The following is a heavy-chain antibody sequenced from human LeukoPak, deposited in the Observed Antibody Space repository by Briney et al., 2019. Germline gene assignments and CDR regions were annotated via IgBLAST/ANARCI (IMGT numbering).Heavy chain of an antibody. J-gene: IGHJ4*02. V-gene: IGHV1-18*04. CDR3: ARVYYGSGSYYNHFDY. Sequence: ASVKVSCKASGYTFTSYGISWVRQALGQGLEWMGWISAYNGNTNYAQKLQGRVTMTTDTSTSTAYMELRSLRSDDTAVYYCARVYYGSGSYYNHFDYWGQGTLVTVSS. CDR2: ISAYNGNT. CDR1: GYTFTSYG. D-gene: IGHD3-10*01.